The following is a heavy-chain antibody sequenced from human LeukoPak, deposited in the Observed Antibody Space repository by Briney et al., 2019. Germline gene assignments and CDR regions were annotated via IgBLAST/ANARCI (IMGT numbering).Heavy chain of an antibody. Sequence: ASETLSLTCTVSGGSISSYYWSWIRQPAGKGLEWIGRIYTSGSTNYNPSLKSRVTISVDTSKNQFSLKLSSVTAADTAVYYCARVNYYGSGSYYNVDPYYYMDVWGKGTTVTISS. J-gene: IGHJ6*03. V-gene: IGHV4-4*07. CDR1: GGSISSYY. CDR3: ARVNYYGSGSYYNVDPYYYMDV. CDR2: IYTSGST. D-gene: IGHD3-10*01.